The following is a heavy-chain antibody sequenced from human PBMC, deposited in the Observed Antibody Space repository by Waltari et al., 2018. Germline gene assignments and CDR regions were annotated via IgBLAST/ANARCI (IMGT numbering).Heavy chain of an antibody. J-gene: IGHJ4*02. Sequence: QVQFQQWGATLLKPSETLSLTCTVYGASFNDYFWVWIRQAPGKGLEWIGEINHSGNTNDKSSLKSRATISVDTSKSQFSLSLRSVTAADTAVYYCARAPAMVRRAFDSWGQGALVTVSS. CDR1: GASFNDYF. D-gene: IGHD3-10*01. CDR3: ARAPAMVRRAFDS. V-gene: IGHV4-34*04. CDR2: INHSGNT.